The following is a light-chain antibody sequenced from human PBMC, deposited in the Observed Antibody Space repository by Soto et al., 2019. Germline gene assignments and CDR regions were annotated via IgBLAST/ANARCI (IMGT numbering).Light chain of an antibody. CDR2: AAS. J-gene: IGKJ2*01. Sequence: DIQMTQSPSSLSASVGDRVTMACRASQSISSYLNWYQQKPGKAPKLLIYAASSLQSGVPSRFSGSGSGTDFTLTISSLQPEDFATYYCPQSYSTPYTFGQGTKLEIK. CDR3: PQSYSTPYT. CDR1: QSISSY. V-gene: IGKV1-39*01.